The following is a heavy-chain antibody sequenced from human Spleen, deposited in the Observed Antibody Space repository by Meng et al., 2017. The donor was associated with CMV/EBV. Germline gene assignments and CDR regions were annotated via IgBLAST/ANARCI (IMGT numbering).Heavy chain of an antibody. V-gene: IGHV2-5*02. CDR2: LYWAHDE. CDR3: IHALSVTYDYVWGSYRCLVDY. D-gene: IGHD3-16*02. CDR1: GVC. J-gene: IGHJ4*02. Sequence: GVCVRWLRPPPATALEWLALLYWAHDERYNPSLNSRLTITTSTSKNQVVLTMTNMDPVDTATYYCIHALSVTYDYVWGSYRCLVDYWGQGTLVTVSS.